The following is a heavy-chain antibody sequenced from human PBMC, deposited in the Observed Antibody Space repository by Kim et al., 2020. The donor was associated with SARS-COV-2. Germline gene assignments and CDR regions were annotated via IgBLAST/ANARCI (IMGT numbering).Heavy chain of an antibody. Sequence: SETLSLTCTVSGGSITSYYWSWIRQSPGKGLQWIGYIYYSGSTNYNPSLKSRVTISVDMSKNQFSLKLNSVTAADTAVYYCAIDLMGTFFLVYWGQGALGTVSS. J-gene: IGHJ4*02. D-gene: IGHD7-27*01. CDR3: AIDLMGTFFLVY. CDR1: GGSITSYY. V-gene: IGHV4-59*01. CDR2: IYYSGST.